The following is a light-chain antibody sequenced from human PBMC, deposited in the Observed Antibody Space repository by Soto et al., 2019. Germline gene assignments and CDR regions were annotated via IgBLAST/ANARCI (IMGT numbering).Light chain of an antibody. CDR1: QNISIP. CDR2: RAT. Sequence: TKAKSTLSGSNAERATLPCRASQNISIPLAWYQQKPGKAPRLLIHRATTWATGIPARFSGTGSGTEFSLTISSPQSEDLASYYCQQYNSSPRTLGQGTMVDIK. CDR3: QQYNSSPRT. J-gene: IGKJ1*01. V-gene: IGKV3-15*01.